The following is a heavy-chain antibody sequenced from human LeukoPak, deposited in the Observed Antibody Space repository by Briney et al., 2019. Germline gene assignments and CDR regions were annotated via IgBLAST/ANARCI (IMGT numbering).Heavy chain of an antibody. CDR3: VRHPENDYGGILYFDY. CDR2: IYYSGST. Sequence: PSETLSLTCTVSGGSISSSSYYWGWIRQPPGKGLEWIGSIYYSGSTYYNPSLKSRVTISVDTSKNQFSLKLSSVTAADTAVYYCVRHPENDYGGILYFDYWGQGTLVTVSS. V-gene: IGHV4-39*01. D-gene: IGHD4-23*01. J-gene: IGHJ4*02. CDR1: GGSISSSSYY.